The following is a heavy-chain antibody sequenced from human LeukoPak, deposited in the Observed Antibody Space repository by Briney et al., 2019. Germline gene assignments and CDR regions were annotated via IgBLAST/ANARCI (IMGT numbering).Heavy chain of an antibody. D-gene: IGHD1-14*01. CDR3: ARARSNYYYYYMDV. J-gene: IGHJ6*03. CDR1: GGSFSGYY. Sequence: SETLSLTCAVYGGSFSGYYWTWIRQPPGKGLEWIGEISHTGSSNYNPSLKSRVTISVDTSKNQFSLKLSSVTAADTAVYYCARARSNYYYYYMDVWGKGTTVTISS. V-gene: IGHV4-34*01. CDR2: ISHTGSS.